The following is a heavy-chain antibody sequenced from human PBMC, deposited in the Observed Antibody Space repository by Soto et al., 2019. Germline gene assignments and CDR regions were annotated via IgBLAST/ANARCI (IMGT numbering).Heavy chain of an antibody. Sequence: GWVXVSCQSSCYTFTSYGSIVLRQAPGQGLEWMGWINTYTGDTNYAQKFQGRVTMTTDTPKSTAYMELRSLRSDDTAVYYCARVLVNWLDPWGQGTQVTVSS. J-gene: IGHJ5*02. CDR1: CYTFTSYG. CDR3: ARVLVNWLDP. V-gene: IGHV1-18*04. CDR2: INTYTGDT.